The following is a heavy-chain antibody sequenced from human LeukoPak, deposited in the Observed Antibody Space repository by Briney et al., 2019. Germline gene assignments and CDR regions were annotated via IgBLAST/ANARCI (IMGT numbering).Heavy chain of an antibody. V-gene: IGHV3-7*01. CDR2: IKEDGSEK. CDR1: GFTFSSYR. D-gene: IGHD5-18*01. J-gene: IGHJ4*02. Sequence: TGGSLRLSCAASGFTFSSYRMTWVRQAPGKGLEWVANIKEDGSEKHYVESVKGRFTISRDNAKNSLYLQMNSLRAEDTAVYYCARGLYSYGYVLDYWGQGTLVTVSS. CDR3: ARGLYSYGYVLDY.